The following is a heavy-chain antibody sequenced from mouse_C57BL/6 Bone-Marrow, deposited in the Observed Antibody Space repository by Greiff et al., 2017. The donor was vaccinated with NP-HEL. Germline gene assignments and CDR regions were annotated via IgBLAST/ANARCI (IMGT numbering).Heavy chain of an antibody. V-gene: IGHV1-69*01. CDR2: IDPSDSYT. CDR1: GYTFTSYW. D-gene: IGHD2-9*01. J-gene: IGHJ3*01. CDR3: ASAAYYGYDTWFAY. Sequence: QVQLQQPGAELVMPGASVKLSCKASGYTFTSYWMHWVKQRPGQGLEWIGEIDPSDSYTNYNQKFKGKSTLTVDKSSSTAYMQLSSLTSEDSAVYYCASAAYYGYDTWFAYWGQGTLVTVSA.